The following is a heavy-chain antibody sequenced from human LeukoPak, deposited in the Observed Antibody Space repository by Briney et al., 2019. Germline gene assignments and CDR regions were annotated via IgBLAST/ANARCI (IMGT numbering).Heavy chain of an antibody. CDR3: ARIGYCSGGSCYGIDY. Sequence: HPGGSLRLSCAASGFTFSSYAMHWVRQAPGKGLEWVAVISYDGHNKYYADSVKGRFTISRDNSKNTLYLQMNSLRAEDTAVYYCARIGYCSGGSCYGIDYWGQGTLVTVSS. J-gene: IGHJ4*02. V-gene: IGHV3-30-3*01. CDR1: GFTFSSYA. D-gene: IGHD2-15*01. CDR2: ISYDGHNK.